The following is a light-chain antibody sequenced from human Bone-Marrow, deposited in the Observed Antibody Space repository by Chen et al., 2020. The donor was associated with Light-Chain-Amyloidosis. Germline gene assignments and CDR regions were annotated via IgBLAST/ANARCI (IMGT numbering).Light chain of an antibody. CDR3: CTGTPTLLL. J-gene: IGLJ2*01. CDR1: TSDVGNF. Sequence: QSALTQPHSVSGSPGQSITISCTGATSDVGNFVSWYQHHSGKVPKLIIYEGNVRPSGVSTRFSGSKSGNTASLTISGLQAEDEADYYCCTGTPTLLLFGGGTKLTVL. CDR2: EGN. V-gene: IGLV2-23*01.